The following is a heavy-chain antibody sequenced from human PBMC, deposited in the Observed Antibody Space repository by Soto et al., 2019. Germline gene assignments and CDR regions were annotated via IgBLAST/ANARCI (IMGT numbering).Heavy chain of an antibody. CDR3: ARERGSGSYFEY. Sequence: PSETLSLTCTVSGGSISSGGYYWSWIRQHPGKGLEWIGYIYYSGSTYYNPSLKSRVTISVDTSKNQFSLKLSSVTAADTAVYYCARERGSGSYFEYWGQGTLVTVSS. D-gene: IGHD1-26*01. J-gene: IGHJ4*02. CDR1: GGSISSGGYY. V-gene: IGHV4-31*03. CDR2: IYYSGST.